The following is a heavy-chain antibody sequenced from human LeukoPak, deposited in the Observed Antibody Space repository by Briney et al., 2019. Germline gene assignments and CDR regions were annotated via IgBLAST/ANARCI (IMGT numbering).Heavy chain of an antibody. CDR2: ISYDGSEK. CDR1: GFTFSSYG. Sequence: GGSLRLSCAASGFTFSSYGMHWVRQAPGKGLEWVAVISYDGSEKYYADSVKGRFTISRDNSKNTLYLQMNSLRGEDTAVYYCANPQSRGYDYLDYWGQGTQVTVSS. D-gene: IGHD5-12*01. J-gene: IGHJ4*02. V-gene: IGHV3-30*18. CDR3: ANPQSRGYDYLDY.